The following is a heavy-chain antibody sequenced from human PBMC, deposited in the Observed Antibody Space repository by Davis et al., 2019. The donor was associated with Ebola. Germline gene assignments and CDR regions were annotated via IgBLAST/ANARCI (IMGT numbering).Heavy chain of an antibody. D-gene: IGHD6-19*01. CDR1: GFTFSSYA. CDR3: ARGRWLALGYYFDY. J-gene: IGHJ4*02. Sequence: GGSLRLSCAASGFTFSSYAMTWVRQAPGKGLEWVSAISGSGGSTYYADSVKGRFTISRDNSRNTLYLQMNSLRTEDTAVYYCARGRWLALGYYFDYWGQGTLVTVSS. V-gene: IGHV3-23*01. CDR2: ISGSGGST.